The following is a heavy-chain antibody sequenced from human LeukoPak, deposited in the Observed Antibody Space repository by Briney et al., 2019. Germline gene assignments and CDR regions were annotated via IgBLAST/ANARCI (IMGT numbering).Heavy chain of an antibody. V-gene: IGHV4-59*01. CDR2: IYNSGRT. J-gene: IGHJ3*02. D-gene: IGHD3-22*01. CDR1: GASISSYD. CDR3: ARQNLIEGRAFDI. Sequence: PSETLSLTCAVSGASISSYDWSWIRQPPGKGLEWIGGIYNSGRTNDNPSLKSRVTISKDTSKNQVSLNLRSVTAAATAVYYCARQNLIEGRAFDIWGQGTMATVSS.